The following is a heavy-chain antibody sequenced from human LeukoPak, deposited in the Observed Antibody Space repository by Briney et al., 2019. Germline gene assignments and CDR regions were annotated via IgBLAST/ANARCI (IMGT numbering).Heavy chain of an antibody. Sequence: GGSLRLSCAASGFTFSSYGMHWVRQAPGKGLEWVAVIWYGGSNKYYADSVKGRFTISRDNSENTLYLQMNSLRPEDTAVYYCTKDKAFLAGYFDYWGQGNLVTVSS. V-gene: IGHV3-30*02. CDR1: GFTFSSYG. J-gene: IGHJ4*02. CDR3: TKDKAFLAGYFDY. CDR2: IWYGGSNK.